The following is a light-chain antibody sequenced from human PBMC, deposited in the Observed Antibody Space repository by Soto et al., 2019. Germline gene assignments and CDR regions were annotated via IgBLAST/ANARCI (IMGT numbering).Light chain of an antibody. CDR2: SNN. CDR3: AAWDDRLDCFSL. CDR1: SSNIGSNT. V-gene: IGLV1-44*01. J-gene: IGLJ1*01. Sequence: QAVLTQPPSASGTPGQRVTISCSGSSSNIGSNTVNWYQQLPGTAPKLLIYSNNQRPSGVPDRFSGSKSGTSASLAISGLQSEDDVDYYCAAWDDRLDCFSLFG.